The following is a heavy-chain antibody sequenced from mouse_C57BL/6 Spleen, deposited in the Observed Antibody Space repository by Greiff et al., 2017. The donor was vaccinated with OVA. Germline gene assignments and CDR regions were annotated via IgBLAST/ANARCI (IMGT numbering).Heavy chain of an antibody. V-gene: IGHV1-53*01. CDR1: GYTFTSYW. D-gene: IGHD1-1*01. CDR3: ARGDHYGSREPPYAMDY. Sequence: VQLQQPGTELVKPGASVKLSCKASGYTFTSYWMHWVKQRPGQGLEWIGNINPSNGGTNYNEKFKSKATLTVDKSSSTAYMQLSSLTSEDSAVYYCARGDHYGSREPPYAMDYWGQGTSVTVSS. J-gene: IGHJ4*01. CDR2: INPSNGGT.